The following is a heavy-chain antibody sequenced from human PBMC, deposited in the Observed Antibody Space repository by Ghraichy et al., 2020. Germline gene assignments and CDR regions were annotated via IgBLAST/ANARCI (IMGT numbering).Heavy chain of an antibody. CDR3: AHRDLRYSWNFPMFDY. D-gene: IGHD1-7*01. Sequence: SGPTLVKPTQTLTLTCTFSGFSLSTSGVGVGWIRQPPGKALEWLALIYWEDDKRYNPSLNNRLTTPRDTSNNPVVLTMTNVDPVDTATYYCAHRDLRYSWNFPMFDYWGQGTLVTVS. J-gene: IGHJ4*02. CDR2: IYWEDDK. V-gene: IGHV2-5*02. CDR1: GFSLSTSGVG.